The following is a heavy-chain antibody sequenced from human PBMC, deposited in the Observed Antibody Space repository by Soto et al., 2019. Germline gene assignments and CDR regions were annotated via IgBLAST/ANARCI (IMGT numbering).Heavy chain of an antibody. D-gene: IGHD1-1*01. CDR2: VYPSDSDV. CDR1: GYRFTSSW. Sequence: PGESLKISCHGSGYRFTSSWIGWVRQMPGKGLEWLGNVYPSDSDVRYSPSFEGRVTISADNSINTAYLHLLNLKASDTDIYYCTKGATSTFDSWGQGTRVTVYS. CDR3: TKGATSTFDS. J-gene: IGHJ4*02. V-gene: IGHV5-51*03.